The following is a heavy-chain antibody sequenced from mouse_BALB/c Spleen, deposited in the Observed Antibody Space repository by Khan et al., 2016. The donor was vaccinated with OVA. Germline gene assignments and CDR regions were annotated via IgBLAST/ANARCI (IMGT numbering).Heavy chain of an antibody. Sequence: QVQLKASGAELVKPGASVKLSCKASGYTFTEYIIHWVKQRSGQGLEWIGWFYPGTGSIKNNEKFKDKATLTADKSSSTAYMERSRLTAEDSAVDFCARHGRYGNLFDYWGQGTTLTVSS. CDR1: GYTFTEYI. CDR3: ARHGRYGNLFDY. D-gene: IGHD2-1*01. J-gene: IGHJ2*01. CDR2: FYPGTGSI. V-gene: IGHV1-62-2*01.